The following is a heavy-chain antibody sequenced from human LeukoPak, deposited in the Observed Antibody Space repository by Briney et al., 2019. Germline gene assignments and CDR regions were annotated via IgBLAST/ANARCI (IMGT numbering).Heavy chain of an antibody. J-gene: IGHJ4*02. CDR1: GFPVRKHH. V-gene: IGHV3-53*01. CDR2: IYSGGTT. CDR3: ARVGPYYFDH. Sequence: GSPELPCAAPGFPVRKHHNKWGRPAPGKGPEWVSVIYSGGTTYYADSVKGRFTISRDNSKNTLYLQMNSLRAEDTAVYYCARVGPYYFDHWGQGTLVTVSS.